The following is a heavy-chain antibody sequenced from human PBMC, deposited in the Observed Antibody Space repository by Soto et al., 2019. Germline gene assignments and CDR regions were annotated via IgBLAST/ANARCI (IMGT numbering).Heavy chain of an antibody. J-gene: IGHJ4*02. CDR1: GYSISSGYY. V-gene: IGHV4-38-2*02. D-gene: IGHD3-22*01. Sequence: SETLSLTCAVSGYSISSGYYWGWIRQPPGKGLEWIGSIYHSGSTYYNPSLKSRVTISVDTSKNQFSLKLSSVTAADTAVYYCAREDKYYDSVDYFDYWGQGTLVTVSS. CDR3: AREDKYYDSVDYFDY. CDR2: IYHSGST.